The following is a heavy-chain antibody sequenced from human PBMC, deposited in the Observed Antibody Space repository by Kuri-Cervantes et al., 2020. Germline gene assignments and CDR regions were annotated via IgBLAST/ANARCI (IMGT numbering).Heavy chain of an antibody. V-gene: IGHV3-30*03. D-gene: IGHD1-26*01. J-gene: IGHJ4*02. CDR1: GFTFSSYG. Sequence: GESLKISCAASGFTFSSYGMHWVRQAPGKGLAWVAVMSGDGNTQIYADSVRGRFTISRDSSKNTVSLQMSSLRPEDTAVYYCVRDQFPGAPDYFDYWGQGILVTVSS. CDR2: MSGDGNTQ. CDR3: VRDQFPGAPDYFDY.